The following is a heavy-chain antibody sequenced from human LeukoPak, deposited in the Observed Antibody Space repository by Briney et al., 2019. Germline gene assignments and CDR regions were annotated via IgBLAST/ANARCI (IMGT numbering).Heavy chain of an antibody. J-gene: IGHJ6*02. Sequence: ASVKVSCKASGYTFTGYYIHWVRQAPGQGLEWMGWINPKSGGANYAQKFQGRVTMTRDTSISTAYMELSRLRSVDTAVYYCARECSYGSDYYYGMDVWGQGTTVTVSS. CDR2: INPKSGGA. D-gene: IGHD5-18*01. CDR3: ARECSYGSDYYYGMDV. CDR1: GYTFTGYY. V-gene: IGHV1-2*02.